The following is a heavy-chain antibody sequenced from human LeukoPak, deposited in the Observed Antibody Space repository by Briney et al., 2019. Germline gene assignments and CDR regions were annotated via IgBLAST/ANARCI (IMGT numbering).Heavy chain of an antibody. Sequence: GGSLRLSCAGSGFTFSSYGISWVRQAPGKGLEWVSGISAGGSGTYYADSVKGRFTISRDSSKNTVYLQMNSLRAEDTAVYYCARDGSHRGGYDFWSGVEGNVFDIWGQGTMVTVSS. J-gene: IGHJ3*02. CDR1: GFTFSSYG. CDR3: ARDGSHRGGYDFWSGVEGNVFDI. V-gene: IGHV3-23*01. D-gene: IGHD3-3*01. CDR2: ISAGGSGT.